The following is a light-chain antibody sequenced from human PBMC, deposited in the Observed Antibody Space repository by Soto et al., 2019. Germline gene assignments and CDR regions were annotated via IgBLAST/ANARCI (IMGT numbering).Light chain of an antibody. CDR3: QEYDGAPPIT. CDR1: QSVGRN. CDR2: GAS. Sequence: EVVMTQSPVTLSVSPGDTDTLSCRSSQSVGRNLAWYQQKPGQAPRLLIYGASSRASGTPERFSGSGSGTDFTLTISRLEPEDFAVYYCQEYDGAPPITFGLGTRLEIK. J-gene: IGKJ5*01. V-gene: IGKV3-20*01.